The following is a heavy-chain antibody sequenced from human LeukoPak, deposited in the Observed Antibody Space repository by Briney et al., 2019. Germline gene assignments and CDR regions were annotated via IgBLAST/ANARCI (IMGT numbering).Heavy chain of an antibody. CDR2: ISPDGSST. CDR1: GFSFSTYW. V-gene: IGHV3-74*01. J-gene: IGHJ4*02. Sequence: GGSLRLSCAASGFSFSTYWMHWVRQVPGKGRVWVSRISPDGSSTAYADSVKGRFTISRDNAKNTLDVQMNSLRVEDTAVYYCARERGGGYDPIDSWGQGILVTVSS. CDR3: ARERGGGYDPIDS. D-gene: IGHD2-15*01.